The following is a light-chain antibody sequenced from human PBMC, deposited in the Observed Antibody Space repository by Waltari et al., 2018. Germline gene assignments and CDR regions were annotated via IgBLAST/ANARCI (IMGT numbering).Light chain of an antibody. CDR3: QQYYSTAAT. CDR1: QSVLYSSNNKNY. Sequence: DIVMTQSPDSLAVSLGERATINCKSSQSVLYSSNNKNYLAWYQQKPGQPPKLLIYGASTRESGVPARFSGSGSGTDFTLTISSLQAEDVAVYYCQQYYSTAATFGQGTKVEIK. V-gene: IGKV4-1*01. J-gene: IGKJ1*01. CDR2: GAS.